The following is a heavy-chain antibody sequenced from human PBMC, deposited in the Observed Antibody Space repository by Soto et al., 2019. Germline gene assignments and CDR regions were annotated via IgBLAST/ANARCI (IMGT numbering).Heavy chain of an antibody. CDR2: IIPIFGTA. CDR3: ARTQYYYDSSGYYYAGDYYYYYGMDV. D-gene: IGHD3-22*01. J-gene: IGHJ6*02. V-gene: IGHV1-69*06. Sequence: QVQLVQSGAEVKKPGSSVKVSCKASGGTFSSYAISWVRQAPGQGLEWMGGIIPIFGTANYAQKFQGRVTITADKSTSTAYMELSSLRSEDTAVCYCARTQYYYDSSGYYYAGDYYYYYGMDVWGQGTTVTVSS. CDR1: GGTFSSYA.